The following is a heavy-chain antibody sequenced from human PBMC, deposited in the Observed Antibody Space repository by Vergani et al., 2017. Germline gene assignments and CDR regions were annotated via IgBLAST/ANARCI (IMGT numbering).Heavy chain of an antibody. CDR3: ARGSGNDY. Sequence: QVQLQESGPRLVRPSQTLSLTCAVSGYSISSGYYWGWIRQPPGKGLEWIGSIYHSGSTYYNPSLKSRVTISVDTSKNQFSLKLSSVTAADTAVYYCARGSGNDYWGQGTLVTVSS. CDR2: IYHSGST. D-gene: IGHD1-26*01. CDR1: GYSISSGYY. J-gene: IGHJ4*02. V-gene: IGHV4-38-2*01.